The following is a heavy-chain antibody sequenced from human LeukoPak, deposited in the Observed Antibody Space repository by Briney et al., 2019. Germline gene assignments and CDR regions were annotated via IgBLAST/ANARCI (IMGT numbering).Heavy chain of an antibody. CDR3: ASPYSGYDYNFDH. J-gene: IGHJ4*02. CDR1: GFTFSSYA. Sequence: GGSLRLSCSASGFTFSSYAMRWVRQAPGKGLEYVSSISSNGGSTYYADSVKGRFTISRDNSKNTLFLQMSSLRTEDTAVYYCASPYSGYDYNFDHWGQGTLVTVSS. CDR2: ISSNGGST. V-gene: IGHV3-64D*06. D-gene: IGHD5-12*01.